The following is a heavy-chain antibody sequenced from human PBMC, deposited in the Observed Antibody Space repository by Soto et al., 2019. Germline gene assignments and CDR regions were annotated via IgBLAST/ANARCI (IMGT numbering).Heavy chain of an antibody. Sequence: PSETLSLTCTVSGGSINSYYWSWIRQPPGKGLEWIGYIYYSGSTNYNPSLKSRVTISVDTSKNQFSLNLRSVTAADTAVYYCARFFNSDYVWGSYRPAYYFDYWGQGALVTVSS. D-gene: IGHD3-16*02. J-gene: IGHJ4*02. CDR2: IYYSGST. CDR3: ARFFNSDYVWGSYRPAYYFDY. CDR1: GGSINSYY. V-gene: IGHV4-59*01.